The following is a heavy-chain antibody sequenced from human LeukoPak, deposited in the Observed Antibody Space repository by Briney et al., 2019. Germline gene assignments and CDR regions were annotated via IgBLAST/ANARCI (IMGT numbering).Heavy chain of an antibody. CDR3: VRDAKEGQLLDRTV. CDR1: GFILSDYR. J-gene: IGHJ6*04. CDR2: ITTTGDTK. D-gene: IGHD2-2*01. Sequence: GGSLRLSCVASGFILSDYRMDWVRQAPGKGLEWVSLITTTGDTKYYADSVKGRFTISRDNAKNSLSLQMNSLRADDTAVYYCVRDAKEGQLLDRTVWGKGTTVIVSS. V-gene: IGHV3-48*01.